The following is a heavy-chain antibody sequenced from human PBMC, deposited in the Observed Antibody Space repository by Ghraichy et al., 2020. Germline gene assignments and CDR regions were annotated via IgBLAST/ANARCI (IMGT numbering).Heavy chain of an antibody. Sequence: GGSLRLSCGASGFTYSPYWMSWVRQAPGKGPEWVANIRQDGSEKEYLDSVRGRFTISIDNAKNSVYLQMNNLRAEDTAVYYCVIRGGWLLHYWGQGTLVTVSS. CDR3: VIRGGWLLHY. J-gene: IGHJ4*02. CDR1: GFTYSPYW. D-gene: IGHD6-19*01. V-gene: IGHV3-7*03. CDR2: IRQDGSEK.